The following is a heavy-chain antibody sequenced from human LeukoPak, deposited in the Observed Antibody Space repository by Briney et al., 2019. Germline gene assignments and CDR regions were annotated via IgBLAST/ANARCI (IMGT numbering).Heavy chain of an antibody. V-gene: IGHV3-49*04. D-gene: IGHD6-13*01. CDR2: IRSKAYGGTT. CDR1: GFTFGDYA. J-gene: IGHJ3*02. CDR3: TRTYRSSWYDGFDI. Sequence: GGSLRLSCTASGFTFGDYAMSWVRQAPGKGLEWVGFIRSKAYGGTTEHAASVKGSFTISRDDSKSIAYLQMNSLKTEDTGVYYCTRTYRSSWYDGFDIWGQGTMVTVSS.